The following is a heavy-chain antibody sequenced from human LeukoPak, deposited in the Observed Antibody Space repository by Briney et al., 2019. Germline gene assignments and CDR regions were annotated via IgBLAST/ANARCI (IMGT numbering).Heavy chain of an antibody. D-gene: IGHD6-19*01. CDR2: ISYDGSNK. V-gene: IGHV3-30*04. CDR1: GFTFSSYA. J-gene: IGHJ6*02. Sequence: GGSLRLSCAASGFTFSSYAMHWVRQAPGKGLEWVAVISYDGSNKYYADSVKGRFTISRDNSKNTLYLQMNSLRAEDTAVYYCARDLYSSGWFYYYYGMDVWGRGTTVTVSS. CDR3: ARDLYSSGWFYYYYGMDV.